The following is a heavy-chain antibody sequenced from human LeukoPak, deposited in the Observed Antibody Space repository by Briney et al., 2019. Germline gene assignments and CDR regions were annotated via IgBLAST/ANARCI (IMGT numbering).Heavy chain of an antibody. J-gene: IGHJ4*02. CDR2: ISGDGVNT. V-gene: IGHV3-43*02. CDR3: AKKRFRDSGYDSSFEY. CDR1: GFSFDDYG. D-gene: IGHD5-12*01. Sequence: QAGGSLRLSCAASGFSFDDYGMHWVRQAPGKGLEWVSLISGDGVNTFYADSVKGRFTISRDNSKNSLYMQVNSLRTEDTALYYCAKKRFRDSGYDSSFEYWGQGTLVTVSS.